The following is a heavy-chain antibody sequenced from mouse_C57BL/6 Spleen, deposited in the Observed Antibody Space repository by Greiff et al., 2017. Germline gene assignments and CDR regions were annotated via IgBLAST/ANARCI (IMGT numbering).Heavy chain of an antibody. Sequence: QVQLQQSGAELAKPGASVKLSCKASGYTFTSYWMHWVKQRPGQGLEWIGYIHPSSGYTKYNQKFKDKATLTADKSSSTAYMQLSRLTYEDSAFYCCARDGDYCCNYFFVWGTGTTVTVSS. CDR1: GYTFTSYW. CDR3: ARDGDYCCNYFFV. CDR2: IHPSSGYT. V-gene: IGHV1-7*01. D-gene: IGHD2-13*01. J-gene: IGHJ1*03.